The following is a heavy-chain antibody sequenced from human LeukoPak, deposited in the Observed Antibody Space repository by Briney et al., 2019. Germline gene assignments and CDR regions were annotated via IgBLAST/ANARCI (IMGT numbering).Heavy chain of an antibody. D-gene: IGHD2-15*01. Sequence: PGGSLRLSCAASGFTFSSYGMHWVRQAPGKGLEWVSYISSGGTTIYYADSVKGRFTISRDNTKNSLYLQVNSLIDEDTAVYYCARVRCSAGTCSYFDYWGQGTLVTVSS. J-gene: IGHJ4*02. CDR1: GFTFSSYG. CDR3: ARVRCSAGTCSYFDY. V-gene: IGHV3-48*02. CDR2: ISSGGTTI.